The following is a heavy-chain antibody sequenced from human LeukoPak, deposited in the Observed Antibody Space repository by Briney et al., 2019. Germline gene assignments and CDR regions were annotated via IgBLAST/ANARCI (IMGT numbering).Heavy chain of an antibody. CDR1: GYTFTGYY. Sequence: GASVTVSCKASGYTFTGYYMHWVRQAPGQGLEWMGWINPNSGGTNYAQKFQGRVTMTRDTSISTAYMELSRLRSDDTAVYYCARGRIVVVPAATYYYYGMDVWGQGTTVTVS. CDR3: ARGRIVVVPAATYYYYGMDV. J-gene: IGHJ6*02. CDR2: INPNSGGT. V-gene: IGHV1-2*02. D-gene: IGHD2-2*01.